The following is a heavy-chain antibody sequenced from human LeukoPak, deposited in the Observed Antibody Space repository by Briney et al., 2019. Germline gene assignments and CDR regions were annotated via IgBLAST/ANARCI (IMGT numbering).Heavy chain of an antibody. Sequence: GGPLTLSCAPSGYPLSRLPVIWLRQATGKALEWVSAISGSEGITYYPDSVKGRFTISRDHSKNTLYLQINSLKAEDTAVYYCAKSVAVSGIFYYWGQGTLVNVSS. D-gene: IGHD6-19*01. J-gene: IGHJ4*02. CDR1: GYPLSRLP. CDR2: ISGSEGIT. V-gene: IGHV3-23*01. CDR3: AKSVAVSGIFYY.